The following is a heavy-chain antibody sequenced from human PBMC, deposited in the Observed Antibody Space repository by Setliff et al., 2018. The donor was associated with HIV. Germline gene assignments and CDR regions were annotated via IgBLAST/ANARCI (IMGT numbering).Heavy chain of an antibody. CDR2: IYYSGTT. J-gene: IGHJ4*02. Sequence: LSLTCTVSGGSISSGGYYWSWIRHLPGRGLEWIGYIYYSGTTSYNPSLKRRLTISLDSSKNQFSLNLRSVTAADTAVYYCSRGHFYDTLTGFYFDYWGQGALVTVSS. CDR1: GGSISSGGYY. CDR3: SRGHFYDTLTGFYFDY. V-gene: IGHV4-31*03. D-gene: IGHD3-9*01.